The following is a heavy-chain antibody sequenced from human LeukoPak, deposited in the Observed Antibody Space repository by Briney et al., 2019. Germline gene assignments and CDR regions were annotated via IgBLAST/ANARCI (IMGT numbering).Heavy chain of an antibody. V-gene: IGHV1-2*02. CDR3: ARDRTGGSYLRV. Sequence: ASVKVSCKASGYTFTGHYMHWVRQAPGQGLEWMGWINPNHGDTNYAQKFQDRVSMTRDTSISTAYMHLSRLRSADTAVYYCARDRTGGSYLRVWGKGTTVTVSS. CDR2: INPNHGDT. CDR1: GYTFTGHY. J-gene: IGHJ6*04. D-gene: IGHD1-26*01.